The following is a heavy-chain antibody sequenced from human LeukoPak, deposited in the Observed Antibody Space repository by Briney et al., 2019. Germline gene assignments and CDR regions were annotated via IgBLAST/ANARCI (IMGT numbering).Heavy chain of an antibody. CDR3: ARESYGSGDYFDY. V-gene: IGHV3-33*01. CDR1: GFTFSSYG. Sequence: GGSLRLSCAASGFTFSSYGMHWVRQAPGKGLEWVAVIWYDGSNKYYADSVKGRFTISRDNSKNTPYLQMNSLRAEDTAVYYCARESYGSGDYFDYWAREPWSPSPQ. CDR2: IWYDGSNK. D-gene: IGHD3-10*01. J-gene: IGHJ4*02.